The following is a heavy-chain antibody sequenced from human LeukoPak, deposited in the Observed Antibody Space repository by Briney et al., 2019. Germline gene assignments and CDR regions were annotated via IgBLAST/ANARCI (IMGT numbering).Heavy chain of an antibody. J-gene: IGHJ4*02. D-gene: IGHD5-18*01. Sequence: SETLSLTCTVSGGSISSADYSWSWIRQPPGKGLEWIGYIYYSGSTYYNPSLKSRVTISVDTSKNQFSLRLSSVTAADTAVYYCARAKSQRGYTYGPHAYFDYWGQGTLVTVSS. CDR2: IYYSGST. CDR3: ARAKSQRGYTYGPHAYFDY. CDR1: GGSISSADYS. V-gene: IGHV4-30-4*01.